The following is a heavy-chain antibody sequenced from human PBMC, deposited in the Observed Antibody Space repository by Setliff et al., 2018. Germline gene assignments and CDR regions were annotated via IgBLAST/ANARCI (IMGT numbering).Heavy chain of an antibody. CDR1: GGSFSGYY. D-gene: IGHD5-12*01. CDR2: INHSGST. CDR3: ARGGEDIVATMGGSYYYYYMDV. J-gene: IGHJ6*03. Sequence: PSETLSLTCAVYGGSFSGYYWSWIRQPPGKGLEWIGEINHSGSTNYNPSLKSRATISVDTSKNQFSLKLSSVTAADTAVYYCARGGEDIVATMGGSYYYYYMDVWGKGTTVTVSS. V-gene: IGHV4-34*01.